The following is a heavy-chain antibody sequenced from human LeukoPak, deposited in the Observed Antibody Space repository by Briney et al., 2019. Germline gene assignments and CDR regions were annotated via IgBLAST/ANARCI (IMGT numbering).Heavy chain of an antibody. J-gene: IGHJ4*02. Sequence: PGGSLRLSCAASGFTFSSYGMHWVRQAPGKGLEWVAVILSDGSKEFYTDSVKGRFTISRDNAKNSLYLQMNSLRAEDTALYYCWAMVRGVIDYWGQGTLVTVSS. V-gene: IGHV3-30*19. CDR1: GFTFSSYG. D-gene: IGHD3-10*01. CDR3: WAMVRGVIDY. CDR2: ILSDGSKE.